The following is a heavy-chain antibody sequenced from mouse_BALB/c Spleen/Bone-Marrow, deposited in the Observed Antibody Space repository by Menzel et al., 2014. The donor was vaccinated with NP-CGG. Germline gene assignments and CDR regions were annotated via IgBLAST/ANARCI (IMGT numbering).Heavy chain of an antibody. V-gene: IGHV1-85*01. J-gene: IGHJ3*01. CDR2: IFPGDGGT. Sequence: QVQLKESGAELVKPGASVKLSCKASGYTFTSYDINWVRQRPEQGLERIGRIFPGDGGTKCNEKFKGKATLTTDKSSSTAYMQLNRLTFEDSAVYFCARNYRYAWFAYWGQGTLVTVSA. D-gene: IGHD2-14*01. CDR3: ARNYRYAWFAY. CDR1: GYTFTSYD.